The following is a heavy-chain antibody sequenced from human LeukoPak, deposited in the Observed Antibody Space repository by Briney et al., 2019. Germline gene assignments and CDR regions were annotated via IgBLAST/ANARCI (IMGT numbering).Heavy chain of an antibody. CDR1: GYIFTNYW. CDR2: IDPRDSYS. CDR3: ARLGEEWLVHNWFDP. V-gene: IGHV5-10-1*01. J-gene: IGHJ5*02. D-gene: IGHD6-19*01. Sequence: RGESLKISCQASGYIFTNYWIGWVRQMPGKGLEWMGRIDPRDSYSNYSPSFQGHVTISVDKSINTVYLHWNSLKASDTAMYYCARLGEEWLVHNWFDPWGQGTLVTVSS.